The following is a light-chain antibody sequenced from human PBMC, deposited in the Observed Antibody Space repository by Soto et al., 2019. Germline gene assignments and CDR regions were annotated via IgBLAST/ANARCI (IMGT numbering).Light chain of an antibody. V-gene: IGLV2-14*01. CDR2: EVS. J-gene: IGLJ2*01. Sequence: QSALTQPASVSGSPGQSITISCTGTSSDVGGYNYVSWYQQHPGKAPKVMIYEVSNRPSGVSNRFSGSKSGNTASLTISGLQAEDVADYYCSSYTSSSTLVFGGGTKVTVL. CDR1: SSDVGGYNY. CDR3: SSYTSSSTLV.